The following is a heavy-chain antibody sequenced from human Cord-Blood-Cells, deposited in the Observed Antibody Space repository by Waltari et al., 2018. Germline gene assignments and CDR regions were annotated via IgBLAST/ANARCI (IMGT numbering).Heavy chain of an antibody. Sequence: QVQLQESGPGLMQPSGPLPLTCAVSGGAISSSTWWSWVRQPPGTGLEWIGEIYHSGSTNYNPSLKSRVTISVDKSKNQFSLKLSSVTAADTAVYYCATSPSYDFWSGYYYRAFDIWGQGTMVTVSS. CDR1: GGAISSSTW. V-gene: IGHV4-4*02. J-gene: IGHJ3*02. CDR2: IYHSGST. D-gene: IGHD3-3*01. CDR3: ATSPSYDFWSGYYYRAFDI.